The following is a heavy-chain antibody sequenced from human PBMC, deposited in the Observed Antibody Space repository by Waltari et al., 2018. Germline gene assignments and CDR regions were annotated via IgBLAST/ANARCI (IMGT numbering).Heavy chain of an antibody. V-gene: IGHV3-74*01. CDR2: INTDGSRP. D-gene: IGHD5-12*01. Sequence: EVQLVESGGGLVQPGGSLRLSCAASAFTFGNYWMHWVRQAPGKGLVWVSRINTDGSRPSYADSVKGRFTISRDNAKNTRYLQMNSLRAEDTAVYYWARGYSGSPIDDWGRGTLVTV. CDR3: ARGYSGSPIDD. J-gene: IGHJ4*02. CDR1: AFTFGNYW.